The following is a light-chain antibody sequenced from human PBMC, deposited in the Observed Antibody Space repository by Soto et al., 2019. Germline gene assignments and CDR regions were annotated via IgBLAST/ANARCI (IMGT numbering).Light chain of an antibody. J-gene: IGLJ3*02. CDR3: SSYAGSNNWV. V-gene: IGLV2-8*01. CDR1: SSDVGGYNY. CDR2: EVS. Sequence: QPVLTQPPSASGSPGQSVTISCTGTSSDVGGYNYVSWYQQHPGKAPKLMIYEVSKRTSGVPDRFSGSKSGNTASLTVSGLQAEYEADYYCSSYAGSNNWVFGGGTQLTVL.